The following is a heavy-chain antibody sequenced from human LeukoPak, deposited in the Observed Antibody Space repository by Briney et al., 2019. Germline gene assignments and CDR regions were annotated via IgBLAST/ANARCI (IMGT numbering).Heavy chain of an antibody. CDR1: GFTFGDYA. CDR3: ANDRESVYCSSTSCYMSLFDY. J-gene: IGHJ4*02. CDR2: IKSKTDGGTT. V-gene: IGHV3-15*01. Sequence: GGSLRLSCTASGFTFGDYAMSWFRQAPGKGLEWVGRIKSKTDGGTTDYAAPVKGRFTISRDDSKNTLYLQMNSLRAEDTAVYYCANDRESVYCSSTSCYMSLFDYWGQGTLVTVSS. D-gene: IGHD2-2*02.